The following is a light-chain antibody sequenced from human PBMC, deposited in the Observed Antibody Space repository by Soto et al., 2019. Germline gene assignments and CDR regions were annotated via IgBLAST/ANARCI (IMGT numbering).Light chain of an antibody. CDR3: RQAFQPPKT. CDR2: LGS. Sequence: DIVMTQSPLSLPVTPGEPASISCRSSQSLLHSNGYNYLVWYLQKPGQSPQLLIYLGSNRASGAPARFRGSGSGTNFPRKTRRGGAEEFGFYSCRQAFQPPKTSGQGNRLES. V-gene: IGKV2-28*01. CDR1: QSLLHSNGYNY. J-gene: IGKJ5*01.